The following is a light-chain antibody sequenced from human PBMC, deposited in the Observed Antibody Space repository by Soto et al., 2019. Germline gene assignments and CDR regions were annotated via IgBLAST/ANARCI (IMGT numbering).Light chain of an antibody. Sequence: ENVLTQSPGTLSLSPGERVNLSCRASQDIRSHLAWYQHKPGQAPRLLIFDASSRATGIPDRFSASGSGTDFTLSISRLEPEDFAVYYCQQYGTSPRTFGQGTRVEIK. CDR1: QDIRSH. J-gene: IGKJ1*01. CDR3: QQYGTSPRT. V-gene: IGKV3-20*01. CDR2: DAS.